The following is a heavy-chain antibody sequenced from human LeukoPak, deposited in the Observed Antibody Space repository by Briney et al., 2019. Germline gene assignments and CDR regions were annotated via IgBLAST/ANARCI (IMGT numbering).Heavy chain of an antibody. J-gene: IGHJ4*02. D-gene: IGHD2-15*01. CDR2: ISYDGSNK. V-gene: IGHV3-30*18. Sequence: GSLRLSCAASGFTFSSYGMHWVRQAPGKGLEWVAVISYDGSNKYYADSVKGRFTISRDNSKNTLYLQMNSLRAEDTAVYYCAKLAQVVAATTDFDYWGQGTLVTVSS. CDR3: AKLAQVVAATTDFDY. CDR1: GFTFSSYG.